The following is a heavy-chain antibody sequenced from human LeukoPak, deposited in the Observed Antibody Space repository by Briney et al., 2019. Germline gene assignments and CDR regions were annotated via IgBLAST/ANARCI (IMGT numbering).Heavy chain of an antibody. V-gene: IGHV3-21*01. D-gene: IGHD3-10*01. CDR2: ISSSSSYI. Sequence: KPGGSLRLSCAASGFTFSIYSMNWVPQAPGKGLEWVSSISSSSSYIYYADSVKGRFTISRDNAKNSLYLQMNSLRAEDTAVYYCARDAYSGYYFGAWGQGTLVTVSS. CDR1: GFTFSIYS. J-gene: IGHJ5*02. CDR3: ARDAYSGYYFGA.